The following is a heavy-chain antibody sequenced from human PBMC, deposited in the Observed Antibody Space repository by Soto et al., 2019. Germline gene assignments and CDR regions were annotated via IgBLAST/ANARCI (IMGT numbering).Heavy chain of an antibody. Sequence: EVQLLESGGGLVQPGGSLRLSCAASGFTFSSYAMSWVRQAPGKGLEWVSAISGSGGSTYYADSVKGRFTISRDNSKNTVYLQMNSLRAEDTAVYYCAKDEWELPEWYYGMDVWGQGTTVTVSS. J-gene: IGHJ6*02. CDR3: AKDEWELPEWYYGMDV. D-gene: IGHD1-26*01. V-gene: IGHV3-23*01. CDR2: ISGSGGST. CDR1: GFTFSSYA.